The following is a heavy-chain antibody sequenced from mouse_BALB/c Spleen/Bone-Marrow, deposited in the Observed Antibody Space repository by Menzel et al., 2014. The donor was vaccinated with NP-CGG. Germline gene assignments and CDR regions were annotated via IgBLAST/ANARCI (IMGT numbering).Heavy chain of an antibody. CDR3: SSYAY. CDR2: ISSGGSYL. J-gene: IGHJ3*01. V-gene: IGHV5-9-4*01. CDR1: GFTFSNYS. Sequence: EVQRVESGGGLVKPGGSLKLSCAASGFTFSNYSMSWVRQSPEKRLEWVAEISSGGSYLYYPDTVTGRFTISRDNAKNTLYLEMSSLRSEDTAMYYCSSYAYWGQGTLVTVSA. D-gene: IGHD1-1*01.